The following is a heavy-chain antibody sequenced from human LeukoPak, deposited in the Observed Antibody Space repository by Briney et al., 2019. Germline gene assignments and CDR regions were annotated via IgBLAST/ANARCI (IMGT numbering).Heavy chain of an antibody. V-gene: IGHV3-23*01. CDR1: GFTFSSYA. CDR3: AKDLRYSGSPRAFDF. CDR2: ISGSGSNT. D-gene: IGHD1-26*01. Sequence: GSLRLSCAASGFTFSSYAMSWGRQAPGKGLQGVSTISGSGSNTFYADSVKGRFTISRDNSKNTLYLQMNSLRAEDTAVYYCAKDLRYSGSPRAFDFWGQGTMVTVSS. J-gene: IGHJ3*01.